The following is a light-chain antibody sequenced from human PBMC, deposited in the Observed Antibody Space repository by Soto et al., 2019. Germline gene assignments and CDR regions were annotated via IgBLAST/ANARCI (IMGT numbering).Light chain of an antibody. Sequence: EIVLTQSPGTLSLSPGERATLSCRASESVSTNYLAWYQQKPGQAPRLLISGASSRATGIPDRFSGSGSGADCTLTINRLEPEDFAVYYCQQYGSVPLTFGGGTKVEIK. CDR3: QQYGSVPLT. CDR2: GAS. CDR1: ESVSTNY. J-gene: IGKJ4*01. V-gene: IGKV3-20*01.